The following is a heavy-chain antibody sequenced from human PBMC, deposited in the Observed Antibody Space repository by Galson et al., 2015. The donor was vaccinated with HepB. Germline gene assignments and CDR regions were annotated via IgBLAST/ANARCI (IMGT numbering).Heavy chain of an antibody. CDR1: GFTFSSYG. V-gene: IGHV3-30*18. D-gene: IGHD5-12*01. CDR3: AESGYDAHYYYYGMDV. Sequence: SLRLSCAASGFTFSSYGMHWVRQAPGKGLEWVAVISYDGSNKYYADSVKGRFTISRDNSKNTLYLQMNSLRAEDAAVYYCAESGYDAHYYYYGMDVWGQGTTVTVSS. CDR2: ISYDGSNK. J-gene: IGHJ6*02.